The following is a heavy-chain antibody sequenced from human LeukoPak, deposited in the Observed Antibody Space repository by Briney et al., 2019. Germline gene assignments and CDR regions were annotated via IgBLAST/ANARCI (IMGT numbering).Heavy chain of an antibody. CDR3: ARDKIFSGYYGLGSYTAFDM. CDR2: IDSGGTT. CDR1: GFTVSSSY. D-gene: IGHD3-10*01. V-gene: IGHV3-53*01. J-gene: IGHJ3*02. Sequence: RGSLRLSCAVSGFTVSSSYMTWVRQAPGKGLEWVSIIDSGGTTYHADSVKGRFIISKDNSENTLYLQMNYLRAEDTAVYYCARDKIFSGYYGLGSYTAFDMWGQGTMVTVSS.